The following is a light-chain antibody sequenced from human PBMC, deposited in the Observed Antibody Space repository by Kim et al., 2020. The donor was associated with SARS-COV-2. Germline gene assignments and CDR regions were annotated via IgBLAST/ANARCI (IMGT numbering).Light chain of an antibody. CDR3: CSYAGYYTLL. Sequence: GQSFAISCTGTSSDVGDYDYVSWYQQHPGKAPKLIIYDVSKRPSGVPDRFSGSKSGNTASLTISGLQAEDEADYYCCSYAGYYTLLFGGGTQLTVL. J-gene: IGLJ2*01. V-gene: IGLV2-11*01. CDR2: DVS. CDR1: SSDVGDYDY.